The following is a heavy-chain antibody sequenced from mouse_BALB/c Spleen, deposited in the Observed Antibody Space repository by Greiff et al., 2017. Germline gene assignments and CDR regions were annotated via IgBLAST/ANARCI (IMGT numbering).Heavy chain of an antibody. CDR1: GYSFTSYY. D-gene: IGHD1-1*02. J-gene: IGHJ3*01. CDR2: IDPFNGGT. Sequence: EVKLMESGPELMKPGASVKISCKASGYSFTSYYMHWVKQSHGKSLEWIGYIDPFNGGTSYNQKFKGKATLTVDKSSSTAYMHLSSLTSEDSAVYYCARTWLGAYWGQGTLVTVSA. CDR3: ARTWLGAY. V-gene: IGHV1S135*01.